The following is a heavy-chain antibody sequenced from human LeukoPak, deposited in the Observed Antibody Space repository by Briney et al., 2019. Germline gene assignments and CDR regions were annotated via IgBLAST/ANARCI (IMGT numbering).Heavy chain of an antibody. V-gene: IGHV1-2*02. J-gene: IGHJ5*02. CDR3: ARSREVGATRYNWFDP. CDR1: GYTFTVYY. CDR2: INPNSGGT. D-gene: IGHD1-26*01. Sequence: ASVKVSCKASGYTFTVYYMHWVRQAPGQGPEWMGWINPNSGGTNYAQKFQGRVTMTRDTSISTAYMELSRLRSDDTAVYYCARSREVGATRYNWFDPWGQGTLVTVSS.